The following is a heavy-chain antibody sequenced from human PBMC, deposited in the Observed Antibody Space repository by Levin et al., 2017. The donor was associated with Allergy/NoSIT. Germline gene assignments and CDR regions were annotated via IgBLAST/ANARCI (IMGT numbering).Heavy chain of an antibody. CDR3: ARDGCSSPSCNLWFDP. CDR1: GFTFSSYT. V-gene: IGHV3-30*04. D-gene: IGHD2-2*01. Sequence: GESLKISCAASGFTFSSYTMHWVRQAPGKGLEWTALISYDGRSKFYTDSVKGRFTISRDNSKNTLYLQMDSLTVEDTALYYCARDGCSSPSCNLWFDPWGQGTLVSVSS. J-gene: IGHJ5*02. CDR2: ISYDGRSK.